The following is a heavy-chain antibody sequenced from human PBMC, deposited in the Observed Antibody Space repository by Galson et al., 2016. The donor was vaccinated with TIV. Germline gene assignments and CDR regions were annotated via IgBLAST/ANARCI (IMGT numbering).Heavy chain of an antibody. J-gene: IGHJ4*02. Sequence: SVKVSCKASGYTFTSFDISWIRQAPGQGLEWMGWMSPSNGNTGYAQKFRGRITMTRHPSTTTVYMELSGLTSEDTAVYYCARGHYCDSCSYSFDFWGQGTLVTVSS. V-gene: IGHV1-8*01. CDR3: ARGHYCDSCSYSFDF. CDR2: MSPSNGNT. CDR1: GYTFTSFD. D-gene: IGHD3-22*01.